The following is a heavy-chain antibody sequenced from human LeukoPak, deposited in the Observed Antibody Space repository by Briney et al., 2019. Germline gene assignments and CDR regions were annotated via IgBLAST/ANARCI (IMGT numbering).Heavy chain of an antibody. CDR2: ISSSSSYI. CDR3: ANHGSGYNFDY. V-gene: IGHV3-21*01. Sequence: GGSLRLSCAASGFTFSSYSMNWVRQAPGKGLEWVSSISSSSSYIYYADSVKGRFTISRDNAKNSLYLQMNSLRAEDTAVCYCANHGSGYNFDYWGQGTLVTVSS. CDR1: GFTFSSYS. D-gene: IGHD5-12*01. J-gene: IGHJ4*02.